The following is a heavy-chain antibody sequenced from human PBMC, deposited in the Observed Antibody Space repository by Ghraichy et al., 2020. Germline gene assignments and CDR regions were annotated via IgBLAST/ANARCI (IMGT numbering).Heavy chain of an antibody. CDR1: GGSISSSSYY. Sequence: SETLSLTCTVSGGSISSSSYYWGWIRQPPGKGLEWIGSIYYSGSTYYNPSLKSRVTISVDTSKNQFSLKLSSVTAADTAVYYCARLGAKLAAAGNYYFDYWGQGTLVTVSS. D-gene: IGHD6-13*01. CDR3: ARLGAKLAAAGNYYFDY. J-gene: IGHJ4*02. CDR2: IYYSGST. V-gene: IGHV4-39*01.